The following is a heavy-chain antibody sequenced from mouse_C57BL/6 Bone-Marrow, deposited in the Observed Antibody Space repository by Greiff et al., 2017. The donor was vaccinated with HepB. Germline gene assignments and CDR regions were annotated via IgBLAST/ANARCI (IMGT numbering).Heavy chain of an antibody. CDR2: INPGSGGT. CDR3: ARGVLRQYYFDY. D-gene: IGHD1-1*01. Sequence: VQLQQSGAELVRPGTSVKVSCKASGYAFTNYLIEWVKQRPGQGLEWIGVINPGSGGTNYNEKFKGKATLTADKSSSTAYMQLSSLTSEDSAVYFCARGVLRQYYFDYWGQGTTLTVSS. J-gene: IGHJ2*01. V-gene: IGHV1-54*01. CDR1: GYAFTNYL.